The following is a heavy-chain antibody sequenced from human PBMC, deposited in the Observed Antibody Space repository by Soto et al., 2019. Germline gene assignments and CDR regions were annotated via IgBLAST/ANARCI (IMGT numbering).Heavy chain of an antibody. CDR1: GFTFSDYY. V-gene: IGHV3-11*01. D-gene: IGHD3-16*02. CDR3: ARGPYDYVWGSDPPHFDY. CDR2: ISSSGSTI. Sequence: GGSLRLSCAASGFTFSDYYMSWIRQAPGKGLEWVSYISSSGSTIYYADSVKGRFTIPRDNAKNSLYLQMNSLRAEDTAVYYCARGPYDYVWGSDPPHFDYWGQGTLVTVS. J-gene: IGHJ4*02.